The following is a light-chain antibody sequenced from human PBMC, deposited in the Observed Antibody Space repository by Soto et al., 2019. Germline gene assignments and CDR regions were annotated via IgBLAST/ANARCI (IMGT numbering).Light chain of an antibody. CDR3: SSYAGRNNYYV. J-gene: IGLJ1*01. Sequence: QSALTQPPSASGSPGQSVTISCTGTSSDVGGYNSVSWYQQHPGKAPTLMIYEVSKRPSGVPDRFSGSKSGNTASLTVSGLQAEDVADYYCSSYAGRNNYYVFGTGTKLTVL. CDR2: EVS. CDR1: SSDVGGYNS. V-gene: IGLV2-8*01.